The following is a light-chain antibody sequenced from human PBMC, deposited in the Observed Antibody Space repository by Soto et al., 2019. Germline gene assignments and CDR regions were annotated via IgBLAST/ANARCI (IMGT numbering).Light chain of an antibody. CDR2: AAS. V-gene: IGKV1-9*01. CDR1: QGISSY. J-gene: IGKJ3*01. CDR3: QQLNSYPHIT. Sequence: DIQLTQSPSFLSASVGDRVTITCRASQGISSYLAWYQQKPGKAPKLLIYAASTLQSGVPSRFSGSGSGTEFTLTISSLQPEYFATYYCQQLNSYPHITFGPGTKVDIK.